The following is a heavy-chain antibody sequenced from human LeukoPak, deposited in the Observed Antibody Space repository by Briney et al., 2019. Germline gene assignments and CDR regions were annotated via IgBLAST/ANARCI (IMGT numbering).Heavy chain of an antibody. CDR1: GFTFSSYA. CDR3: AKDRARITMIVVVTNFDY. D-gene: IGHD3-22*01. Sequence: GGSLRLSCAASGFTFSSYAMSWVRQAPGKGLEWVSAISGSGGSTYYADSVKGRFTISRDNSKNTLYLQLNSLRAEDTAVYYCAKDRARITMIVVVTNFDYWGQGTLVTVSS. J-gene: IGHJ4*02. V-gene: IGHV3-23*01. CDR2: ISGSGGST.